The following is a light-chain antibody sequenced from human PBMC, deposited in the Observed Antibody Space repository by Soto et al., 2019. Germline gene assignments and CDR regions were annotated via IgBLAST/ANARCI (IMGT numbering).Light chain of an antibody. J-gene: IGLJ2*01. CDR2: DVN. V-gene: IGLV2-14*03. CDR3: SSCTTSITMI. CDR1: SSDIGAYNF. Sequence: QSALTQPASASGSPGQSITISCTGTSSDIGAYNFVSWYQQHPGKAPKLMLYDVNIRPSGVSDRFSGSKSGNTASLTISGLQAEDEGDYYCSSCTTSITMIFGGGTKMTVL.